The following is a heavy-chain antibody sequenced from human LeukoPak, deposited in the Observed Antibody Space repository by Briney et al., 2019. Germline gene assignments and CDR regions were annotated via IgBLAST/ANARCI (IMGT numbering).Heavy chain of an antibody. CDR3: ASSYSSGWYPSHFDY. D-gene: IGHD6-19*01. Sequence: SETLSLTCTVSGGSISSYYWSWIRQPPGKGLEWIGYIYYSGSTNYNPSLKSRVTISVDTSKNQFSPKLSSVTAADTAVYYCASSYSSGWYPSHFDYWGQGTLVTVSS. CDR2: IYYSGST. J-gene: IGHJ4*02. CDR1: GGSISSYY. V-gene: IGHV4-59*01.